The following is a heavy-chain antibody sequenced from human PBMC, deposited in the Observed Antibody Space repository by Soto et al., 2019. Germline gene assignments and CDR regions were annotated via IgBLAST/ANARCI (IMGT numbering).Heavy chain of an antibody. D-gene: IGHD3-9*01. CDR2: TYYRSKWYN. V-gene: IGHV6-1*01. J-gene: IGHJ5*02. CDR3: ARDPAYTDPESNTGYPNGFAA. Sequence: PSQNRSLTGAISGDSVSSNSAAWNWIRQSPSRGLEWLGRTYYRSKWYNDYAVSVKSRITINQDTSKNQFSLQLNSVTPEDTAVYCCARDPAYTDPESNTGYPNGFAAAGQGTLVPGTS. CDR1: GDSVSSNSAA.